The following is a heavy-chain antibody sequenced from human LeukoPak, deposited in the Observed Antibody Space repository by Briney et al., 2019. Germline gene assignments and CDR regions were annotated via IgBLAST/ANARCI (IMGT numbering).Heavy chain of an antibody. D-gene: IGHD3-22*01. Sequence: ASVKVSCKASGYTFTGYYMHWVRQAPGQGLEWMGWINPNSGGTNYAQKFQGWVTMTRDTSISTAYMELSRLRSDDTAVHYCARSVYYYDSSGYYDLFDYWGQGTLVTVSS. CDR3: ARSVYYYDSSGYYDLFDY. CDR2: INPNSGGT. J-gene: IGHJ4*02. CDR1: GYTFTGYY. V-gene: IGHV1-2*04.